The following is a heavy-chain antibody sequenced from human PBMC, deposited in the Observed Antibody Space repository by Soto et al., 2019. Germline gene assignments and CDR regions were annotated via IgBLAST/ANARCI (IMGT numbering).Heavy chain of an antibody. J-gene: IGHJ4*02. CDR1: GFPFSNYA. CDR3: AKKGGTDSQYLAINFDC. Sequence: EVQMLESGGGLVQPGGSLRLSCAASGFPFSNYAMSCVRQAPGTGLEWVSTIIGTGGSTFYADSVKGRFTVSRDNSKNTLILKMTSMRSDHTAVYYCAKKGGTDSQYLAINFDCWAQGTLVTVSS. CDR2: IIGTGGST. D-gene: IGHD1-26*01. V-gene: IGHV3-23*01.